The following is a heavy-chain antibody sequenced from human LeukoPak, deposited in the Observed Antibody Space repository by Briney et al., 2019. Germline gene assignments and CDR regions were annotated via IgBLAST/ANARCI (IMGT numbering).Heavy chain of an antibody. D-gene: IGHD5-18*01. J-gene: IGHJ6*03. CDR1: GYTFTSYG. V-gene: IGHV1-18*01. CDR2: ISAYNGNT. CDR3: ARGGAGRGYSYGQGDYYYMDV. Sequence: ASVKVSCKASGYTFTSYGISWVRQAPGQGLEWMGWISAYNGNTNYAQKLQGRVTMTTDTSTSTAYMELRSLRSDDTAVYYCARGGAGRGYSYGQGDYYYMDVWGKGTTVTVS.